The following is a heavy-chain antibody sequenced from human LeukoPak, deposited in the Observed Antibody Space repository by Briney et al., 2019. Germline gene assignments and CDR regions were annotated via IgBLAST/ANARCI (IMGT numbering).Heavy chain of an antibody. CDR2: IWYDGGNK. J-gene: IGHJ6*02. CDR3: ARDKYSSGWYVSLRYYYYYGMDV. D-gene: IGHD6-19*01. CDR1: GFTFSSYG. Sequence: SLRLSCAASGFTFSSYGMHWVRQAPGKGLEGVAVIWYDGGNKYYADSVKGRFTISRDNSKSTLYLQMNSLRAEDTAVYYCARDKYSSGWYVSLRYYYYYGMDVWGQGTTVTVSS. V-gene: IGHV3-33*01.